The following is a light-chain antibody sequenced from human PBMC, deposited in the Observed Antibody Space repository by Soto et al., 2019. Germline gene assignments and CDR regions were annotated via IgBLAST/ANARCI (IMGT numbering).Light chain of an antibody. CDR2: GAS. CDR3: QQRNKWPPVT. V-gene: IGKV3-15*01. J-gene: IGKJ4*01. CDR1: QSVSAY. Sequence: EIVMTQSPATLSVSPGERATLSCRASQSVSAYLAWYQKKPGQAPRLLIYGASTRATAVPARFSGSGSGTEFTLTISSLQSEDFAVYYCQQRNKWPPVTFGGGTRVEIK.